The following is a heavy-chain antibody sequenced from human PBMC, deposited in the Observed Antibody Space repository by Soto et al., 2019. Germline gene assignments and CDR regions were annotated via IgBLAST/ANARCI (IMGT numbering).Heavy chain of an antibody. CDR1: GFTFSSYA. D-gene: IGHD3-3*01. Sequence: VGSLRLSCAASGFTFSSYAMSWVRQAPGKGLEWVSAISGSGGSTYYADSVKGRFTISRDNSKNTLYLQMNSLRAEDTAVYYCAKERANELWSGSGAFDIWGQETRVTVSS. CDR2: ISGSGGST. J-gene: IGHJ3*02. CDR3: AKERANELWSGSGAFDI. V-gene: IGHV3-23*01.